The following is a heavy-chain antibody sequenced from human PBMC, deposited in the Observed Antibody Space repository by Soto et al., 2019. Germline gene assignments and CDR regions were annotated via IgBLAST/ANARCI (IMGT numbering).Heavy chain of an antibody. CDR2: ISSSSYI. V-gene: IGHV3-21*01. D-gene: IGHD3-22*01. CDR3: ARDHSSGYH. CDR1: GFTFRSYS. J-gene: IGHJ5*02. Sequence: GGSLKLARAASGFTFRSYSMNWVRQAPGKGLEWVSSISSSSYIYYADSVKGRFTISRDNAKNSLYLQMNSLRAEDTAVYYCARDHSSGYHWGQGTLVTVSS.